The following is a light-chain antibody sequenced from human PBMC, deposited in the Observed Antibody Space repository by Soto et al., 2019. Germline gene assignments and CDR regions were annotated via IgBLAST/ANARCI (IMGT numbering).Light chain of an antibody. V-gene: IGKV3-20*01. CDR2: GAS. J-gene: IGKJ1*01. CDR1: QSVSSSY. CDR3: QQYGSSPWT. Sequence: ESVLTQPPGTLSLSPGERATLSCRASQSVSSSYLAWYQQKPGQAPRPLIYGASSRAIGIPDRFSGSGSGTDFTLTISRLEPEDFAVYYCQQYGSSPWTFGQGTKV.